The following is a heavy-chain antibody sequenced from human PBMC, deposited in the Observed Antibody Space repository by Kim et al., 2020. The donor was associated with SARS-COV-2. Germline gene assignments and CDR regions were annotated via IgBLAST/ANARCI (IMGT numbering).Heavy chain of an antibody. CDR2: ISSSGSTI. CDR1: GFTFSSYE. J-gene: IGHJ4*02. CDR3: AYSPLDPYYFDY. V-gene: IGHV3-48*03. D-gene: IGHD2-21*01. Sequence: RGSLRLSCAASGFTFSSYEMNWVRQAPGKGLEWVSYISSSGSTIYYADSVKGRFTISRDNAKNSLYLQMNSLRAEDTAVYYCAYSPLDPYYFDYWGQGTLVTVSS.